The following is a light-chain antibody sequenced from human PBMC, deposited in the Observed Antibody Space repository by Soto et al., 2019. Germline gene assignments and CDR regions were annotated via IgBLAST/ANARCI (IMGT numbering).Light chain of an antibody. CDR3: SSSTSDSTVV. V-gene: IGLV1-40*01. CDR2: GNR. CDR1: SSNLGAGYD. Sequence: QSVLTQPPSVSGAPGQRVTISCTGNSSNLGAGYDVHWYQQLPGAAPKLVIFGNRNRPSGVPERFSGSKSGTSASLAITGLQAEDEADYYCSSSTSDSTVVFGGGTKLTVL. J-gene: IGLJ2*01.